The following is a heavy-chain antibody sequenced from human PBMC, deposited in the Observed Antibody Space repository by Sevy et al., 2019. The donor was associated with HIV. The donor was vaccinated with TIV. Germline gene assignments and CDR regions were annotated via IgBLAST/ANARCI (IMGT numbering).Heavy chain of an antibody. CDR3: VRDDRDGYFEY. CDR2: INPDSGGP. J-gene: IGHJ4*02. V-gene: IGHV1-2*02. Sequence: ASVKVSCKASGYTLTCYYMHWVRQAPGQGLQWMGWINPDSGGPNYAPRFQGRVTLTRDTSISTAYMELSRLKSDDTAVYYCVRDDRDGYFEYWGQGTLVTVSS. CDR1: GYTLTCYY.